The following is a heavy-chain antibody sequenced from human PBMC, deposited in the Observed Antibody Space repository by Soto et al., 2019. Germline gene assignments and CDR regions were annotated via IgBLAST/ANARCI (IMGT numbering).Heavy chain of an antibody. CDR3: ARYQLLADTDAFDI. J-gene: IGHJ3*02. D-gene: IGHD2-2*01. V-gene: IGHV4-59*08. CDR2: IYYSGST. Sequence: SETLSLTCTVSGGSISSYYWSWIRQPPGKGLEWIGYIYYSGSTNYNPSLKSRVTISVDTSKNQFSLKLSSVTAADTAVYYCARYQLLADTDAFDIWGQGTMVTVSS. CDR1: GGSISSYY.